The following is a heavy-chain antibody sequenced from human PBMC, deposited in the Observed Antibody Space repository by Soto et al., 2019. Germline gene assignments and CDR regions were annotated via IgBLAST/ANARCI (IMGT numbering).Heavy chain of an antibody. Sequence: GASVKVSCKASGYTFTSYDINWVRQATGQGLEWMGWMNPNSGNTGYAQKFQGRVAMTRNTSISTAYMELSSLRSEDTAVYYCAREDIVVAATNYYYYMDVWGKGTTVTVSS. CDR1: GYTFTSYD. CDR2: MNPNSGNT. D-gene: IGHD2-15*01. J-gene: IGHJ6*03. CDR3: AREDIVVAATNYYYYMDV. V-gene: IGHV1-8*01.